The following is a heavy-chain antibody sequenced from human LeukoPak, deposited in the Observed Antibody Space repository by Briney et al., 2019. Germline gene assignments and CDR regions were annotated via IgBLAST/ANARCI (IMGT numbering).Heavy chain of an antibody. V-gene: IGHV3-74*01. CDR3: AIGGTYGSGS. CDR2: INNDGSTT. CDR1: GFTFANTW. D-gene: IGHD3-10*01. Sequence: GGSLRLSCAASGFTFANTWMQWVGQAPGKGLVWVSLINNDGSTTNYADSVKGRFTISRDNAKNTVYLQMNSLRAEDTAVYYCAIGGTYGSGSWGQGTLVTVSS. J-gene: IGHJ4*02.